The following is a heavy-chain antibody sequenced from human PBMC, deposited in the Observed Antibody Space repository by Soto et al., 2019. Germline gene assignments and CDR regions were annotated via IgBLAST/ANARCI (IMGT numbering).Heavy chain of an antibody. D-gene: IGHD3-3*01. CDR3: ARGLVDFWSGYYRHYYYGMDV. J-gene: IGHJ6*02. V-gene: IGHV4-31*03. Sequence: SETLSLTCTVSGGSISSGGYYWSWIRQHPGKGLEWIGYIYYSGSTYYNPSLKSRVTISVDTSKNQFSLKLSSVTAADTAVYYCARGLVDFWSGYYRHYYYGMDVWGQGTTVTVSS. CDR1: GGSISSGGYY. CDR2: IYYSGST.